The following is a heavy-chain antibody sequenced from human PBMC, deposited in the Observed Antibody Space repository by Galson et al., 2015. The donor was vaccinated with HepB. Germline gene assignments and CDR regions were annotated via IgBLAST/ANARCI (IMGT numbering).Heavy chain of an antibody. J-gene: IGHJ4*02. CDR3: ARDGPGGTYYYDSSGYPGDY. V-gene: IGHV1-18*01. CDR1: GYTLTSYG. CDR2: ISAYNGNT. D-gene: IGHD3-22*01. Sequence: SVKVSCKASGYTLTSYGISWVRQAPGQGLEWMGWISAYNGNTNYAQKLQGRVTMTTDTSTSTAYMELRSLRSDDTAVYYCARDGPGGTYYYDSSGYPGDYWGQGTLVTVSS.